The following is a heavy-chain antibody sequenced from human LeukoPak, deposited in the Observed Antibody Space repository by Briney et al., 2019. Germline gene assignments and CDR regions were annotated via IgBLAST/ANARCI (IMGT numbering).Heavy chain of an antibody. CDR2: TYYRSKWYN. Sequence: SQTLSLTCVISGDIVSSTIAAWNWIRQSPSRGLEWLGRTYYRSKWYNDYAASVKSRLTINPDTSKNQFSLELNSVTPEDTAVYNCTRDQDGMGVWGQGTSVTVSS. J-gene: IGHJ6*02. CDR3: TRDQDGMGV. V-gene: IGHV6-1*01. CDR1: GDIVSSTIAA.